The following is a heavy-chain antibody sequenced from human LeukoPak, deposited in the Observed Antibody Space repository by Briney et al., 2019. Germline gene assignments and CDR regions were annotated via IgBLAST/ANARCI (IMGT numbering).Heavy chain of an antibody. D-gene: IGHD6-13*01. CDR2: INHSGST. CDR3: ARGYSSSWYGDFDY. Sequence: PSETLSLTCAVYGGSFSGYYWSWIRQPPGKGLEWIGEINHSGSTNYNPSLKSRVTISVDTSKNQFSLKLSSVAAADTAVYYCARGYSSSWYGDFDYWGQGTLVTVSS. J-gene: IGHJ4*02. CDR1: GGSFSGYY. V-gene: IGHV4-34*01.